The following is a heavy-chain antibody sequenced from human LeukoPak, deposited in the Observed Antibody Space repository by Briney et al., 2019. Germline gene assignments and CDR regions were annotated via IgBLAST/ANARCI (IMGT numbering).Heavy chain of an antibody. V-gene: IGHV3-21*01. J-gene: IGHJ4*02. CDR3: ATDPWQGRGLLDY. D-gene: IGHD3-10*01. CDR1: GGSISSGRYY. Sequence: LSLTCTVSGGSISSGRYYWTWVRQAPGKGLEWVSSISSSTSYIHYADSVRGRFTISRDNAKSSVYLQMNSLRAEDTAVYYCATDPWQGRGLLDYWGQGTLVTVSS. CDR2: ISSSTSYI.